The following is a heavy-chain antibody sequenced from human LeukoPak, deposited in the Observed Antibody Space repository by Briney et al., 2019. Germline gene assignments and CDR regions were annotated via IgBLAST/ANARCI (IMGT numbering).Heavy chain of an antibody. V-gene: IGHV3-66*01. D-gene: IGHD5-12*01. Sequence: GGSLRLSCAASGFTVSSNYMSWVRQAPGKGLEWVSVIYSGGSTYYADSVKGRFTISRDNSKNTLYLQMNSLRAEDTAVYYCASEVATISNPFDYWGRGTLVTVSS. CDR3: ASEVATISNPFDY. CDR2: IYSGGST. CDR1: GFTVSSNY. J-gene: IGHJ4*02.